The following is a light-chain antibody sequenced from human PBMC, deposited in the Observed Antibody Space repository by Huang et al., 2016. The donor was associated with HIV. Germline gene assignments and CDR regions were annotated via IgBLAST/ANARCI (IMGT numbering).Light chain of an antibody. CDR2: WAS. Sequence: DIVMTQSPDSLAVSLGERATINCKSSQNLFFNSNNKNSVAWYQQKPGQPPKLLISWASTRESGVSDRFRGSGSGTDFTLTISSLQAEDVAVYYCQQYHSTPSTFGQGTKLEI. CDR3: QQYHSTPST. V-gene: IGKV4-1*01. CDR1: QNLFFNSNNKNS. J-gene: IGKJ2*01.